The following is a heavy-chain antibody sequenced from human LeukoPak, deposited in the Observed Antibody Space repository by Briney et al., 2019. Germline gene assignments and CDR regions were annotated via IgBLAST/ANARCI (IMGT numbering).Heavy chain of an antibody. D-gene: IGHD5-24*01. J-gene: IGHJ4*02. V-gene: IGHV3-7*03. CDR2: IKEDGTET. CDR3: AKEGRSLQTY. CDR1: GFRFSSNW. Sequence: GGSLILSCAASGFRFSSNWMSWVRLAPGKGLERVANIKEDGTETYYVDSVKGRFTISRDNAKNSLYLQMNSLRVEDTAVYYCAKEGRSLQTYWGQGTLVTVSS.